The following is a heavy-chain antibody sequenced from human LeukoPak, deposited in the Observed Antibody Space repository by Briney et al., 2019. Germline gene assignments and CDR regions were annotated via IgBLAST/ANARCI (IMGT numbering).Heavy chain of an antibody. CDR2: ISGSGGST. CDR3: AKRVWFGELLPFDY. CDR1: GFTFSSYG. J-gene: IGHJ4*02. D-gene: IGHD3-10*01. V-gene: IGHV3-23*01. Sequence: GGSLRLSCAASGFTFSSYGMSWVRQAPGKGLEWVSAISGSGGSTYYADSVKGRFTISRDNSKNTLYLQMNSLRAEDTAVYYCAKRVWFGELLPFDYWGQGTLVTVSS.